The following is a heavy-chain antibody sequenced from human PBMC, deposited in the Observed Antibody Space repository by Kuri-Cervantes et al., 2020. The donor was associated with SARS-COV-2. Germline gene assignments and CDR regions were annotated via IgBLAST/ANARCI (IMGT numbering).Heavy chain of an antibody. D-gene: IGHD6-6*01. V-gene: IGHV5-10-1*01. CDR1: GYSFTNYW. Sequence: KVSCKGSGYSFTNYWINWVRQMPGKGLEWMGRMDLSDSYTNYSPSFQGHVTISVDKSISTAYLQWSSLKASDTAIYYCAGTYSSSSPVYWGQGTLVTVSS. CDR3: AGTYSSSSPVY. CDR2: MDLSDSYT. J-gene: IGHJ4*02.